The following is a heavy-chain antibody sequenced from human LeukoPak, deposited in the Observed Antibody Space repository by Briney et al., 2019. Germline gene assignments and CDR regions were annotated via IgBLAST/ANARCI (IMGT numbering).Heavy chain of an antibody. Sequence: SETLSLTCTVSGSSIGTYSWSWIRQPPGKGLEWVGYIYTSGSTNYNPSLKSRVTISVDTSKNQFSLDLSSVTAADTAVYYCARQKCTSTSCLTKNAFDIWGQGTMVTVSS. D-gene: IGHD2-2*01. V-gene: IGHV4-4*09. CDR1: GSSIGTYS. CDR2: IYTSGST. J-gene: IGHJ3*02. CDR3: ARQKCTSTSCLTKNAFDI.